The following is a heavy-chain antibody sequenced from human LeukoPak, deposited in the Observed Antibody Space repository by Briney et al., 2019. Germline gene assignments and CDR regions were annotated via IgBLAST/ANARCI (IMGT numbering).Heavy chain of an antibody. CDR3: ARGSPQWRPLDY. D-gene: IGHD6-19*01. CDR2: IYTSGST. V-gene: IGHV4-61*02. J-gene: IGHJ4*02. Sequence: PSETLSLTCTVSGDSISSGDYYWSWIRQPAGKGLEWIGRIYTSGSTNYNPSLKSRVTISVDTSKNQFSLKLSSVTAADTAVYYCARGSPQWRPLDYWGQGTLVTVSS. CDR1: GDSISSGDYY.